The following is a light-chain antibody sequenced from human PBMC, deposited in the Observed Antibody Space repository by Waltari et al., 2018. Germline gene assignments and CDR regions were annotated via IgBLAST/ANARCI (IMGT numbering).Light chain of an antibody. Sequence: DIQMTQSPSSLSASVGDRVTITCQASHDISNNLNCYQQKPGKAPKLLIYATSSLERGVPSRFSGSGSGTDFAFAISSLQPEDIATYYCQQSDNLPPYSFGQGTKLEIK. CDR1: HDISNN. V-gene: IGKV1-33*01. CDR3: QQSDNLPPYS. J-gene: IGKJ2*03. CDR2: ATS.